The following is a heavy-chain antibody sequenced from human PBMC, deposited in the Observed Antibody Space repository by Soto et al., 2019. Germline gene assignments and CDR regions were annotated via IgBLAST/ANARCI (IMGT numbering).Heavy chain of an antibody. D-gene: IGHD6-19*01. CDR3: ARSSQWLVFGSYWFDP. Sequence: GASVNVSCKASGYTFTSYGISWVRQAPGQGLEWMGWISAYNGNTNYAQKLQGRVTMTTDTSTSTAYMELRSLRSDDTAVYYCARSSQWLVFGSYWFDPWGQGTLVTVSS. CDR1: GYTFTSYG. J-gene: IGHJ5*01. CDR2: ISAYNGNT. V-gene: IGHV1-18*01.